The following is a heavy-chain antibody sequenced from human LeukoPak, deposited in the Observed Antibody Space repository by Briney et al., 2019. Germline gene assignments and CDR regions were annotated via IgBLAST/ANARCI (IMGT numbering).Heavy chain of an antibody. CDR1: GYTFTSYG. Sequence: ASVKVSCKASGYTFTSYGISWVRQAPGQGLEWMGWISAYNGNTNYAQKLQGRVTMTTDTSTSTAYMELSSLRSEDTAVYYCARDRDSSSSGGYWGQGTLVTVSS. D-gene: IGHD6-6*01. CDR3: ARDRDSSSSGGY. V-gene: IGHV1-18*01. CDR2: ISAYNGNT. J-gene: IGHJ4*02.